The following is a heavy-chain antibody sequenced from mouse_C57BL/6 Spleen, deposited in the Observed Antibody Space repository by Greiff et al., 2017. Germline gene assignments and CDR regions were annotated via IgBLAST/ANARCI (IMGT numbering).Heavy chain of an antibody. V-gene: IGHV1-22*01. Sequence: VQLQQSGPELVKPGASVKMSCKASGYTFTDYNMHWVKQSHGESLEWIGYINPNNGGTSYNQKFKGKATLTVNKSSSTAYMELRSLTSEDSAVYYCARGNFYGSPFDYWGQGTTLTVSS. D-gene: IGHD1-1*01. CDR2: INPNNGGT. CDR1: GYTFTDYN. CDR3: ARGNFYGSPFDY. J-gene: IGHJ2*01.